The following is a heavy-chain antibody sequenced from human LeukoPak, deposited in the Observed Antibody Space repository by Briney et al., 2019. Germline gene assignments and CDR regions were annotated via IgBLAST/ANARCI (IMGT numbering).Heavy chain of an antibody. CDR2: IWATGST. Sequence: SEPLSLPCTVSGGSISIHYWSWLRHPAGRRLEWIGRIWATGSTVHNPPLRSRLTLSIDRSKSQLSLKLTSMTAADSAVYYCARVRAYSDFVGNFDLWGRGIPVTVSS. D-gene: IGHD4-11*01. J-gene: IGHJ2*01. V-gene: IGHV4-4*07. CDR3: ARVRAYSDFVGNFDL. CDR1: GGSISIHY.